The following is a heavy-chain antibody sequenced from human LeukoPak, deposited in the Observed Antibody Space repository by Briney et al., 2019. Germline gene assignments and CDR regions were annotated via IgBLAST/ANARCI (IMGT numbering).Heavy chain of an antibody. CDR2: ISSSSTDI. Sequence: PGGSLRLSCVDSGFTFSSYYMNWVRQAPGKGLEWVASISSSSTDIHYADSMKGRFTISRDNPKKSLYLQMNSLRAEDTAVYYCAKGEVWFDPWGQGTLVTVSA. V-gene: IGHV3-21*01. CDR1: GFTFSSYY. J-gene: IGHJ5*02. CDR3: AKGEVWFDP. D-gene: IGHD1-26*01.